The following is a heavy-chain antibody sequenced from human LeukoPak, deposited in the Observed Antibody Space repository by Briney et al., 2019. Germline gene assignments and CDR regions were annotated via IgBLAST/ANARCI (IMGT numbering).Heavy chain of an antibody. V-gene: IGHV3-30*02. CDR1: GFTFSSYG. D-gene: IGHD1-1*01. Sequence: GGSLRLSCAASGFTFSSYGMHWVRQAPGKGLEWVAFIRYDGSNKYYADSVKGRFTISRDNSKNTLYLQMNSLRAEDTAVYYCAKWYNWNDGAFDPWGQGTLVTVSS. J-gene: IGHJ5*02. CDR2: IRYDGSNK. CDR3: AKWYNWNDGAFDP.